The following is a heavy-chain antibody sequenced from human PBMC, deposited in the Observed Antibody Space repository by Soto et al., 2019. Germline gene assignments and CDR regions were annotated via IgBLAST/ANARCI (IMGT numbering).Heavy chain of an antibody. CDR3: ARGKWELRLDY. Sequence: ETLSLTCTVSGGSISSYYWSWIRQPPGKGLEWIGYIYYSGSTNYNPSLKSRVTISVDTSKNQFSLKLSSVTAADTAVYYCARGKWELRLDYWGQGTLVTVSS. CDR2: IYYSGST. D-gene: IGHD1-26*01. V-gene: IGHV4-59*01. CDR1: GGSISSYY. J-gene: IGHJ4*02.